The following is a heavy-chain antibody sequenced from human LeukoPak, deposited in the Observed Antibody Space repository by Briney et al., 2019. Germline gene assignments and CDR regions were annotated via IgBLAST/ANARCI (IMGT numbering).Heavy chain of an antibody. CDR2: INSDGRST. CDR3: ARDIGATNWFDP. V-gene: IGHV3-74*01. D-gene: IGHD1-26*01. J-gene: IGHJ5*02. CDR1: GFTFSSYW. Sequence: GGSLRLSCAASGFTFSSYWMHWVRQAPGKGLVWVSRINSDGRSTSYADSVKGRFTISRDNAKNTLYLQMNSLRAEDTAVYYCARDIGATNWFDPWGQGTLVTVSS.